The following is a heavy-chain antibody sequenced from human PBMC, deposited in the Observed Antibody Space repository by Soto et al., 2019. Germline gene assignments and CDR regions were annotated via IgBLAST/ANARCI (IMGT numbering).Heavy chain of an antibody. D-gene: IGHD1-26*01. J-gene: IGHJ4*02. V-gene: IGHV1-58*02. CDR3: VARISGGSYSY. CDR1: GFTFTNSA. Sequence: QMQLVQSGPEVKKPGTSVKVSCKASGFTFTNSAMQWVRQARGQRPEWIGWIVLGSGNTNYAQRFQERVTITRDMSTSTAYMELSSLRSEDTAVYYCVARISGGSYSYWGQGTLVTVSS. CDR2: IVLGSGNT.